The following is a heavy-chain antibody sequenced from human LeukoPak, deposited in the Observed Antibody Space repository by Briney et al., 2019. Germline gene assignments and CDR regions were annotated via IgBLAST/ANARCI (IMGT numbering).Heavy chain of an antibody. J-gene: IGHJ4*02. CDR1: GFTFSSYA. Sequence: GGSLRLSCAASGFTFSSYAMSWVRQAPGKGLEWVSGINWNGGSTGYADSVKGRFTISRDNAKNSLYLQMNSLRAEDTALYYCAKGAHYYDSSGYYEDYWGQGTLVTVSS. D-gene: IGHD3-22*01. CDR3: AKGAHYYDSSGYYEDY. V-gene: IGHV3-20*04. CDR2: INWNGGST.